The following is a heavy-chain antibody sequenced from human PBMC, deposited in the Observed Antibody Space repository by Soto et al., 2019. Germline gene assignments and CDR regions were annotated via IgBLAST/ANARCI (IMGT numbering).Heavy chain of an antibody. Sequence: ASVKVSCKASGYTFTAFHIHWFRQAPGQGLQWMGVFNPSTGATEYVQKFQGRVTLTSDTPTSSVYMELSSLRSDDTAVYYCARNPMVAATNFDYWGQGTLVTVSS. CDR3: ARNPMVAATNFDY. CDR2: FNPSTGAT. V-gene: IGHV1-46*01. CDR1: GYTFTAFH. D-gene: IGHD2-15*01. J-gene: IGHJ4*02.